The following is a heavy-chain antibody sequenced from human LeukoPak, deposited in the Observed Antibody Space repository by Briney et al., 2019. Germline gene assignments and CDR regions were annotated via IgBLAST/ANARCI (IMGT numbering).Heavy chain of an antibody. CDR2: IKSKSDGGTT. D-gene: IGHD3-22*01. V-gene: IGHV3-15*01. CDR3: YTYRYKYDTSGEDH. J-gene: IGHJ4*02. Sequence: PGGSLRLSCAASGFTFSNAWMSWVRQAAGKGLEWLGRIKSKSDGGTTDYAAPAKGRFTISRDDSKNTVYLQMNSLTTEDTAVYYCYTYRYKYDTSGEDHWGQGTLVTVSS. CDR1: GFTFSNAW.